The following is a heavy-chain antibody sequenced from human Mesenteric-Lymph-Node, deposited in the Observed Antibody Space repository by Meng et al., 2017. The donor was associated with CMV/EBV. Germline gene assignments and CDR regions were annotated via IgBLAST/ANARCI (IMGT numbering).Heavy chain of an antibody. CDR3: ARGSSYDILTGYFDY. Sequence: QVQLHQLGAGLLKPSETLSVTCSVYGGSFCGYYWNWIRQSPEKGLEWIGEINHSGSTTYNPSFTSRIIISVDTSTNQISLNMSSVTAADTAVYYCARGSSYDILTGYFDYWGQGALVTVSS. J-gene: IGHJ4*02. V-gene: IGHV4-34*01. CDR2: INHSGST. CDR1: GGSFCGYY. D-gene: IGHD3-9*01.